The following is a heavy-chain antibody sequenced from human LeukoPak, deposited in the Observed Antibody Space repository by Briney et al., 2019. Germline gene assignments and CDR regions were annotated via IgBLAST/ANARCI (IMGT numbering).Heavy chain of an antibody. CDR2: ISSSGSTI. J-gene: IGHJ5*02. CDR3: ARDVDRRDDP. Sequence: PGGSLRLSCAASGFTFSSYTMNWVRQAPGKGLEWVSYISSSGSTIYYADSVKGRFTIYRDNAKNLLFLQMNNLRAEDTAVYYCARDVDRRDDPWGQGILVTVSS. V-gene: IGHV3-48*04. CDR1: GFTFSSYT. D-gene: IGHD3-9*01.